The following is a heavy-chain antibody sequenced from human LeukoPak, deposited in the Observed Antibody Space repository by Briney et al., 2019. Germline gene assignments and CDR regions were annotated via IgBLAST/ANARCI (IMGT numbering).Heavy chain of an antibody. D-gene: IGHD6-19*01. Sequence: LSLTCTVSGGSISSSSYYWGWIRQPPGKGLEWVSYISSSGSTIYYADSVKGRFTISRDNAKNSLYLQMNSLRAEDTAVYYCARSEGDSSGWPYYFDYWGQGTLVTVSS. CDR3: ARSEGDSSGWPYYFDY. CDR1: GGSISSSSYY. CDR2: ISSSGSTI. V-gene: IGHV3-11*01. J-gene: IGHJ4*02.